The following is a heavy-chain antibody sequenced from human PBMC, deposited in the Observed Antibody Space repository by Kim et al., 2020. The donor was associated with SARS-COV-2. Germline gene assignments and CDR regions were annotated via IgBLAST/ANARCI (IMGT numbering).Heavy chain of an antibody. J-gene: IGHJ6*02. CDR2: THYRSKWYN. CDR1: GDSVSSNSAA. D-gene: IGHD6-13*01. CDR3: ARGVAAAGPDDYYYYYGMDV. Sequence: SQTLSLTCAISGDSVSSNSAAWNWIRQSPSRGLEWLGRTHYRSKWYNDYAVSVKSRITINPDTSKNQFSLQLNSVTPEDTAVYYCARGVAAAGPDDYYYYYGMDVWGQVTTVTVSS. V-gene: IGHV6-1*01.